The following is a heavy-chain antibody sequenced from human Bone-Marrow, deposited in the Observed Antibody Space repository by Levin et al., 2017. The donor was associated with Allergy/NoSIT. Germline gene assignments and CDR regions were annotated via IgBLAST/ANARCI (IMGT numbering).Heavy chain of an antibody. Sequence: GGSLRLSCVASGFSFSDYYMTWIRRAPGKGLECISYISGFGTTTFYADSVQGRFSISRDNAKNSLYLQMDSLRDDDTAIYYCAIGDSLVWSGYYFDSWGQGTLVTVSS. CDR3: AIGDSLVWSGYYFDS. J-gene: IGHJ4*02. V-gene: IGHV3-11*01. D-gene: IGHD3-3*01. CDR2: ISGFGTTT. CDR1: GFSFSDYY.